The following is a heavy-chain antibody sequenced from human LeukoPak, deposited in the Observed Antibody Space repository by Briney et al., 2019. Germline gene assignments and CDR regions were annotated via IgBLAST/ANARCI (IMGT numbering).Heavy chain of an antibody. CDR3: ARGGAARLHFQN. D-gene: IGHD6-6*01. CDR1: GGSISTYY. Sequence: SETLPLTCTVSGGSISTYYWNWIRQPPGKGLEWIGYIYHSGSTNYNPSLQSRVTISVDTSKNQFSLNLNSVTAADTAVYYCARGGAARLHFQNWGQGTLVTVSS. J-gene: IGHJ1*01. V-gene: IGHV4-59*01. CDR2: IYHSGST.